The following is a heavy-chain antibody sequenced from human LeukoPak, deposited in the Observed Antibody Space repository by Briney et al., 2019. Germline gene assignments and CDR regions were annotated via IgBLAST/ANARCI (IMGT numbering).Heavy chain of an antibody. Sequence: GGSLRLSCAASGFTFSDHYMTWIRQAPGKGLEWVSYITNSGRDADYSNAVRGRFTTSRDNAKNSLYLQMNSLRPEDTAIYYCGRGHFGLDVWGKGTTVTVSS. CDR2: ITNSGRDA. V-gene: IGHV3-11*06. CDR1: GFTFSDHY. J-gene: IGHJ6*04. CDR3: GRGHFGLDV.